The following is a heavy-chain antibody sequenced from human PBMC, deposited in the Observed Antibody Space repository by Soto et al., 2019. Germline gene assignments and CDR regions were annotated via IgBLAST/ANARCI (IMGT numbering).Heavy chain of an antibody. CDR1: GYTFTGYY. V-gene: IGHV1-2*04. CDR3: ARGPEGTTTSHYYSGMDV. CDR2: INPNSGGT. D-gene: IGHD1-26*01. J-gene: IGHJ6*02. Sequence: ASVKVSCKASGYTFTGYYMHWVRQAPGQGLEWMGWINPNSGGTKYAQKFQGWVTLTRDTSISTAYMELSRLTSDDTAVYYCARGPEGTTTSHYYSGMDVWGQGTTVTVSS.